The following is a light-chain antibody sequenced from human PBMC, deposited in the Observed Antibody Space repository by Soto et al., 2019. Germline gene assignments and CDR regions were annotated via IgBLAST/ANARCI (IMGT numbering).Light chain of an antibody. Sequence: EIVLTQSPATLSLSPGERATLSCRASQSVSSYLAWHQQKPGQAPRLLIYDASNRATGIPARFSGSGSRTDFTLTISSLEPEDFAVYYCQQRSNWPLYTFGQGTKVDIK. CDR3: QQRSNWPLYT. J-gene: IGKJ2*01. CDR2: DAS. CDR1: QSVSSY. V-gene: IGKV3-11*01.